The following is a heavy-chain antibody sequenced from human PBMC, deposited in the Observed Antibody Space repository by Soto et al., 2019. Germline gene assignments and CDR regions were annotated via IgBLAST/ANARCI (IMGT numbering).Heavy chain of an antibody. CDR2: IYHSGST. V-gene: IGHV4-38-2*01. CDR3: ARVYYDSGAYYYDYFDY. CDR1: GYSISSGYY. Sequence: KSSETLSLTCAVSGYSISSGYYWGSIRQPPGKGLECIGGIYHSGSTYYNPSLNSRVTISVDTSKNQFSLKLSSVTAADTAVYYCARVYYDSGAYYYDYFDYWGQGTLVTVSS. J-gene: IGHJ4*02. D-gene: IGHD3-22*01.